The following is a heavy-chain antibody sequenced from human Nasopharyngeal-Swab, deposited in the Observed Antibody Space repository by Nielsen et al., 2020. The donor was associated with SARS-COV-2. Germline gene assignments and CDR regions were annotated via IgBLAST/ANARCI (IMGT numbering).Heavy chain of an antibody. Sequence: SVKVSCKASGGTFSSYAISWVRQAPGQGLEWMGGIIPIFGTANYAQKFQDRVTITADESTSTAYMELSSLRSEETAVYYCARVRRDSVGATDYWGQGTLVTVSS. J-gene: IGHJ4*02. V-gene: IGHV1-69*13. CDR1: GGTFSSYA. CDR3: ARVRRDSVGATDY. D-gene: IGHD1-26*01. CDR2: IIPIFGTA.